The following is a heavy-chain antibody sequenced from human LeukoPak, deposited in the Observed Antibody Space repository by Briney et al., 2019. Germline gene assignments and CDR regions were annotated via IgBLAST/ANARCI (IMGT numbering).Heavy chain of an antibody. CDR3: VKEQGSGSYRTADY. J-gene: IGHJ4*02. V-gene: IGHV3-30*18. CDR2: ISYDGSNK. Sequence: GGSLRLSCAASGFTFSSYGMHWVRQAPGKGLEWVAVISYDGSNKYYADSVKGRFTISRDNSKNTLYLQMNSLGAEDTAVYYCVKEQGSGSYRTADYWGQGTLVTVSS. CDR1: GFTFSSYG. D-gene: IGHD3-10*01.